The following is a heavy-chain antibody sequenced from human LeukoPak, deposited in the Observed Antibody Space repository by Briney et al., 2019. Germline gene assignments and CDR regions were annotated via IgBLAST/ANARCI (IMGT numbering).Heavy chain of an antibody. J-gene: IGHJ4*02. CDR1: GFTFSTFV. Sequence: GGSLRLSCAASGFTFSTFVMHWARQAPGKGLEWVAVISYDGSNKYYADSVKGRFTISRDNSKNTLYLQMNSLRAEDTAVYYCAKGRPLRKASLIYWGQGTLVTVSS. CDR3: AKGRPLRKASLIY. V-gene: IGHV3-30-3*01. CDR2: ISYDGSNK.